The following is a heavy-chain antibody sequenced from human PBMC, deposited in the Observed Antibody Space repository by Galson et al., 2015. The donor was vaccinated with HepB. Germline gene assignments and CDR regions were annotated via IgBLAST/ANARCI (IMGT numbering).Heavy chain of an antibody. CDR2: ISAYNGNT. D-gene: IGHD6-13*01. CDR3: ARDLYSSSWYRRFDY. CDR1: GYTFTSYG. J-gene: IGHJ4*02. V-gene: IGHV1-18*04. Sequence: SVKVSCKASGYTFTSYGTSWVRQAPGQGLEWMGWISAYNGNTNYAQKLQGRVTMTTDTSTSTAYMELRSLRSDDTAVYYCARDLYSSSWYRRFDYWGQGTLVTVSS.